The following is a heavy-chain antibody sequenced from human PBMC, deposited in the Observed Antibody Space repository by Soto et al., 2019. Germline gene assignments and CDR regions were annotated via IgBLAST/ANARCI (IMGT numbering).Heavy chain of an antibody. J-gene: IGHJ4*02. CDR3: AKLNLFVSAAAGRGPFDY. V-gene: IGHV3-23*01. CDR2: VSSSGGNT. CDR1: GFTFSNYA. D-gene: IGHD6-13*01. Sequence: VQLLESGGGLVQPGGSLRLSCAASGFTFSNYAMSWVRQAPGKGLEWVSAVSSSGGNTYYADSVQGRFTISRDNSKNMLNLQMNSLRAEDTAVYYCAKLNLFVSAAAGRGPFDYWGQGTLVTVSS.